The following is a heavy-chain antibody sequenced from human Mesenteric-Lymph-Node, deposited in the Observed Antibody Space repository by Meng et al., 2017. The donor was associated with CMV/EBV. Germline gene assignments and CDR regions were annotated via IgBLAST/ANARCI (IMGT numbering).Heavy chain of an antibody. CDR2: IYHNGFT. V-gene: IGHV4-4*01. D-gene: IGHD1-26*01. J-gene: IGHJ5*02. Sequence: GDSISSGNWWSWVRRPPGKGLEWSGEIYHNGFTNYNPSLKSRVTMSIDKSRNQVSLNLRSVTAADTAVYFCARDNRASGNYDWFDPWGQGTLVTVSS. CDR3: ARDNRASGNYDWFDP. CDR1: GDSISSGNW.